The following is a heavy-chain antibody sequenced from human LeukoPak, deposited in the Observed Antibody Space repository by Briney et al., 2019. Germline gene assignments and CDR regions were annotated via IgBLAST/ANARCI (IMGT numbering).Heavy chain of an antibody. J-gene: IGHJ4*02. CDR3: AKGVAPRAFDY. V-gene: IGHV3-23*01. Sequence: PGGSLRLSCTASGFIFSDYAMSWVRQAPGKGLEWVSGISGDGAFTYYGDSVKGRFTISRDNSKNTLYLQMNRLRGEDRAVYYCAKGVAPRAFDYWGQGTLVTVSS. CDR1: GFIFSDYA. CDR2: ISGDGAFT.